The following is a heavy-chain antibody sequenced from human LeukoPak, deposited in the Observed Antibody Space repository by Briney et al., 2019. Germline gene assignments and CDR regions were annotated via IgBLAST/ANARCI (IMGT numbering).Heavy chain of an antibody. CDR1: GGSFSGYY. CDR2: INHSGST. Sequence: KPSETLSLTCAVYGGSFSGYYWSWIRQPPGKGLEWIGEINHSGSTNYNPSLKSRVTISVDRSKNQFSLKLSSVTAADTAVYYCARKEVGFDPWGQGTLVTVSS. J-gene: IGHJ5*02. D-gene: IGHD2-15*01. CDR3: ARKEVGFDP. V-gene: IGHV4-34*01.